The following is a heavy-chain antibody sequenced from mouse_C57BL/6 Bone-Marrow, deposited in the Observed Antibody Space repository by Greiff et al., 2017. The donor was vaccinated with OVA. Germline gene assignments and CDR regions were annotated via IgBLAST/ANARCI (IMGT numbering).Heavy chain of an antibody. CDR1: GYTFTSYW. D-gene: IGHD1-1*01. CDR3: AIHYYGSSSYYYAMDY. CDR2: IDPNSGGT. J-gene: IGHJ4*01. V-gene: IGHV1-72*01. Sequence: QVQLQQSGAELVKPGASVKLSCKASGYTFTSYWMHWVKQRPGRGLEWIGRIDPNSGGTKYNEKFKSKATLTVDKPSSTAYMQLSSLTSEDSAVYYCAIHYYGSSSYYYAMDYWGQGTSVTVSS.